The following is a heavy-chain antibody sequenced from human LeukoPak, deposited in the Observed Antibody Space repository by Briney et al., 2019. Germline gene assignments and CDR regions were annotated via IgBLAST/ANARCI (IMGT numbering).Heavy chain of an antibody. J-gene: IGHJ4*02. V-gene: IGHV3-23*01. Sequence: QAGGPLRLSCAASGFTFSSYAMTWVRQAPGKGLEWVSVISGSGGTTYYADSVKGRFPISRDNSKNTLYLQMNSLRAEDTAVYYCASRGYGTYYFDCWGQGTLVTVSS. CDR2: ISGSGGTT. CDR1: GFTFSSYA. D-gene: IGHD5-18*01. CDR3: ASRGYGTYYFDC.